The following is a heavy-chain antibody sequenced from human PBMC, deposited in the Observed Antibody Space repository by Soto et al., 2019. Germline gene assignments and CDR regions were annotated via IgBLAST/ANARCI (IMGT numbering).Heavy chain of an antibody. CDR3: ATYGSGTYKPTTFDY. Sequence: QVQLQESGPGLVKPSQTLSLTCTVSGGSISSGGYYWSWIRQHPGKGLEWIGYIYYSGSTYYNPSLKSRVTISVDTAKNQCSLKLSSVTAADTAVYYCATYGSGTYKPTTFDYWGQGTLVTVSS. CDR1: GGSISSGGYY. J-gene: IGHJ4*02. V-gene: IGHV4-31*03. CDR2: IYYSGST. D-gene: IGHD3-10*01.